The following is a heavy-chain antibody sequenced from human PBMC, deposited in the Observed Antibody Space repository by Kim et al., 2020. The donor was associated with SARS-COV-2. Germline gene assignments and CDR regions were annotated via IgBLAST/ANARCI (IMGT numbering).Heavy chain of an antibody. V-gene: IGHV3-13*01. CDR1: GFTFSSYD. Sequence: GGSLRLSCAASGFTFSSYDMHWVRQATGKGLEWVSAIGTAGDTYYPGSVKGRFTISRENAKNSLYLQMNSLRAGDTAVYYCARVDARHYAFDIWGQGTMVTVSS. J-gene: IGHJ3*02. CDR3: ARVDARHYAFDI. CDR2: IGTAGDT. D-gene: IGHD3-10*01.